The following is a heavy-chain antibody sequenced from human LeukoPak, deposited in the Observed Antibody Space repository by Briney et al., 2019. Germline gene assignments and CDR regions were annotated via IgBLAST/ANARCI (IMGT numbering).Heavy chain of an antibody. Sequence: GGSLRLSCAASGFTVSSNYMTWVRQAPGKGLEWVSIIYRGGSTYYADSVKGGFTISRDNAKNTLYLQMNSLRAEDTAVYYCARDPSIGPSGMDVWGQGTTVTVSS. CDR1: GFTVSSNY. V-gene: IGHV3-66*01. J-gene: IGHJ6*02. CDR2: IYRGGST. CDR3: ARDPSIGPSGMDV. D-gene: IGHD3-22*01.